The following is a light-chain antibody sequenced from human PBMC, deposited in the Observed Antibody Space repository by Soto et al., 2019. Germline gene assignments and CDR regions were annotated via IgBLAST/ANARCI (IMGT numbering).Light chain of an antibody. J-gene: IGKJ3*01. CDR3: QKYNSAPFT. V-gene: IGKV1-27*01. Sequence: DIQMTQSPSSLSASVGDRVAITCRASQGISNYLAWYQQKPGKVPKLLIYAASTLQSGVPSRFSGSGSGTDFTLTISTLQPEDVATYYYQKYNSAPFTFGPGTKVHIK. CDR2: AAS. CDR1: QGISNY.